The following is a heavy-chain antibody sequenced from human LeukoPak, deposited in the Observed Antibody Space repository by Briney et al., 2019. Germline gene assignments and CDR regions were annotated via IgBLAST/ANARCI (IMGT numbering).Heavy chain of an antibody. CDR2: IYYSGST. D-gene: IGHD6-13*01. CDR3: ARLQYGSSWPPDY. V-gene: IGHV4-39*01. CDR1: GGSISSSPYY. Sequence: SETLSLTCTVSGGSISSSPYYWGWIRQPPGKGLEWIGSIYYSGSTYYNPSLKSRVTISVDTSKNRFSLNLSSVTAADTAVYYCARLQYGSSWPPDYWGQGTPVTVSS. J-gene: IGHJ4*02.